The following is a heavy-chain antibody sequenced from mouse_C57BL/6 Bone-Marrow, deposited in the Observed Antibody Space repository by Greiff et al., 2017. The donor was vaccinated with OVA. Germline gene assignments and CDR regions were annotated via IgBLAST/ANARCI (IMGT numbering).Heavy chain of an antibody. Sequence: VQRVESGAELVRPGASVTLSCKASGYTFTDYEMHWVKQTPVHGLEWIGAIDPETGGTAYNQKFKGKAILTADKSSSTAYMELRSLTSEDSAVYYCTRDYGSSLWFAYWGQGTLVTVSA. D-gene: IGHD1-1*01. CDR3: TRDYGSSLWFAY. CDR1: GYTFTDYE. CDR2: IDPETGGT. V-gene: IGHV1-15*01. J-gene: IGHJ3*01.